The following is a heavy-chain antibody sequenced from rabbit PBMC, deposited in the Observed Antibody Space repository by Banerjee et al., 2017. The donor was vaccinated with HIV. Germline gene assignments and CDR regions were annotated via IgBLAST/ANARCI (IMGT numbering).Heavy chain of an antibody. CDR3: ARDLPISDGYSFDL. D-gene: IGHD6-1*01. CDR1: GFDFNSKT. V-gene: IGHV1S40*01. J-gene: IGHJ4*01. CDR2: IGAGDGST. Sequence: QSLEESGGDLVKPEGSLTLTCKASGFDFNSKTMCWFRQAPGKGPEWIACIGAGDGSTDYASWAKGRFTISKTSSTTVTLQMTSLTAADTATYFCARDLPISDGYSFDLWGQGTLVTV.